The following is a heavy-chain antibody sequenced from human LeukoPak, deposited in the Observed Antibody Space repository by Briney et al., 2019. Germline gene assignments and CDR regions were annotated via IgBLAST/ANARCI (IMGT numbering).Heavy chain of an antibody. V-gene: IGHV1-69*05. Sequence: SVNVSCKACVGTFSSYSIIWVPQPPGRGFEWMGGITPILCNANYAQKFQGRVTITTDESTSTAYMELSSLRSEDTAVYYCASSTMVRGVIINFLGWVDPWGEGALVTVSS. D-gene: IGHD3-10*01. CDR1: VGTFSSYS. J-gene: IGHJ5*02. CDR2: ITPILCNA. CDR3: ASSTMVRGVIINFLGWVDP.